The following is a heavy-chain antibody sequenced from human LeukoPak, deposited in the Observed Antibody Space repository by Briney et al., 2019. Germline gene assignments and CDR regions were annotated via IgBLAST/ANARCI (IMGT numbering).Heavy chain of an antibody. J-gene: IGHJ4*02. CDR1: GGSISSGGYY. D-gene: IGHD3-10*01. V-gene: IGHV4-30-2*01. Sequence: PSQTLSLTCTVSGGSISSGGYYWSWIRQPPGKGLEWIGYIYHSGSTYYNPSLKSRVTISVDRSKNQFSLKLSSVTAADTAVYYCARAPYYYGSGSYGSLDYWGQGTLVTVSS. CDR2: IYHSGST. CDR3: ARAPYYYGSGSYGSLDY.